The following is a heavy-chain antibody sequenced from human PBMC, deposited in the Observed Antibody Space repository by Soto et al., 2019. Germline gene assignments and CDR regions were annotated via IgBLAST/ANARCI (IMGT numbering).Heavy chain of an antibody. Sequence: QVELQESGPGLVKPSGTLSLTCAVSGDSVSSRFWWSWVRQSPGKGLEWIGEIYHSGSANYNPSLKSRDTMSVDNSKNQFSLKLNSVTAADTAVYYCARYNAASGTYYFDYWGQGTLVTVSS. D-gene: IGHD6-13*01. CDR1: GDSVSSRFW. CDR2: IYHSGSA. J-gene: IGHJ4*02. V-gene: IGHV4-4*02. CDR3: ARYNAASGTYYFDY.